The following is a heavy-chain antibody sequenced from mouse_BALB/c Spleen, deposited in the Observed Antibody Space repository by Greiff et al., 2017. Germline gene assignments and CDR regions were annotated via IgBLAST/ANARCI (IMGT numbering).Heavy chain of an antibody. D-gene: IGHD1-1*01. V-gene: IGHV1-54*01. CDR1: GYAFTNYL. J-gene: IGHJ4*01. Sequence: VQLQQSGAELVRPGTSVKVSCKASGYAFTNYLIEWVKQRPGQGLEWIGVINPGSGGTNYNEKFKGKATLTADKSSSTAYMQLSSLTSDDSAVYFCARSPLTTVVEGDAMDYWGQGTSVTVSS. CDR3: ARSPLTTVVEGDAMDY. CDR2: INPGSGGT.